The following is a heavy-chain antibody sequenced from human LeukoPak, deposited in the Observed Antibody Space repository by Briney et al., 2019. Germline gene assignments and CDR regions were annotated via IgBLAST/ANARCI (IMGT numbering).Heavy chain of an antibody. CDR3: VKDQGECPGSRCYLRLLEY. V-gene: IGHV3-30*02. D-gene: IGHD2-15*01. J-gene: IGHJ4*02. CDR2: VTYDQSAT. CDR1: GFNFSIYG. Sequence: QPGGSLRLSCAVSGFNFSIYGMHWVRQAPGKGLEWVTFVTYDQSATVYADSVQGRFAISRDNSKNTVYLQMNSLRVEDTALYFCVKDQGECPGSRCYLRLLEYWGQGTLVIVSS.